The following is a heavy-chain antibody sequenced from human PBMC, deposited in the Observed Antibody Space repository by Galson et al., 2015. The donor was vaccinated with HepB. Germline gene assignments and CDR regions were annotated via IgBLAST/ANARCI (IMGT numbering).Heavy chain of an antibody. CDR1: GFTFSSYS. CDR2: ISSSSSYI. V-gene: IGHV3-21*04. J-gene: IGHJ4*02. D-gene: IGHD2-2*03. CDR3: TRHAGYCSSTSCYARFDY. Sequence: SLRLSCAASGFTFSSYSMNWVRQAPGKGLEWVSSISSSSSYIYYADSVKGRFTISRDNAKNSLYLQMNSLRAEDTAVYYCTRHAGYCSSTSCYARFDYWGQGTLVTVSS.